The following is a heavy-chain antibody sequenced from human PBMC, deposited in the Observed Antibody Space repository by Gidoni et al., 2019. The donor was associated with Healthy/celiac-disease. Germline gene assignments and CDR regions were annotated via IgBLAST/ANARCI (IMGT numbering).Heavy chain of an antibody. J-gene: IGHJ4*02. V-gene: IGHV3-30*01. CDR1: GFPFSSYA. CDR3: ARELTGVMGYFDY. CDR2: ISYDGSNK. Sequence: QVQLVESGGGVVQPGRSLRLSCAASGFPFSSYAMHWVRQAPGKGLEWVAVISYDGSNKYYADSVKGRFTISRDKSKNTLYLQMNSLRAEDTAVYYCARELTGVMGYFDYWGQGTLVTVSS. D-gene: IGHD2-21*01.